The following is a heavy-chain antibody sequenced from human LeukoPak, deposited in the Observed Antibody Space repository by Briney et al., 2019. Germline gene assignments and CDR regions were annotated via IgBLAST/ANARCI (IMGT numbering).Heavy chain of an antibody. CDR3: AKGVRRSSDYSSPVDY. D-gene: IGHD3-22*01. J-gene: IGHJ4*02. CDR1: GFTFSNYA. CDR2: ITGSGDTT. V-gene: IGHV3-23*01. Sequence: GGSLRLSCAASGFTFSNYAMTWVRHAPGKGLEWVSYITGSGDTTFYADSAKGRFTVSRDNSKNILYLQMNSLRVEDTAVYYCAKGVRRSSDYSSPVDYWGQGTLVTVSS.